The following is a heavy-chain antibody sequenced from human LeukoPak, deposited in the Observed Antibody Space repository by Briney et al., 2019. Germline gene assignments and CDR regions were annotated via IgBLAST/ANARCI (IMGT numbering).Heavy chain of an antibody. D-gene: IGHD3-22*01. Sequence: GGSLRLSCAASGFTFDDYAMHWVRQAPGKGLEWVSGISWNSGSIGYADSVKGRFTISRDNAKNSLYLQMNSLRAEDTALYYCAKDIVSSGYYSPFDYWGQGTLVTVSS. J-gene: IGHJ4*02. V-gene: IGHV3-9*01. CDR1: GFTFDDYA. CDR2: ISWNSGSI. CDR3: AKDIVSSGYYSPFDY.